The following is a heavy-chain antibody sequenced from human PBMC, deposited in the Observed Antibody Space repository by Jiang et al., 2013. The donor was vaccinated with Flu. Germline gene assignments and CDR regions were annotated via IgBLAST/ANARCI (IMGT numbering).Heavy chain of an antibody. CDR1: GYTFTSYD. Sequence: GAEVKKPGASVKVSCKASGYTFTSYDINWVRQATGQGLEWMGWMNPNSGNTGYAQKFQGRVTMTRNTSISTAYMELSSLRSEDTAVYYCVLSGDVNCGGDCYTDYWGQGTLVTVSS. D-gene: IGHD2-21*01. CDR3: VLSGDVNCGGDCYTDY. V-gene: IGHV1-8*01. CDR2: MNPNSGNT. J-gene: IGHJ4*02.